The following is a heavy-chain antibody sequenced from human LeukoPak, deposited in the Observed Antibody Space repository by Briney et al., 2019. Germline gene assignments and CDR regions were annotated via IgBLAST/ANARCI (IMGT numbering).Heavy chain of an antibody. J-gene: IGHJ2*01. V-gene: IGHV3-48*02. CDR2: ISSSSSNI. CDR1: GFTFSSHS. Sequence: PGGSLRLSCAASGFTFSSHSMDWVRQAPGKGLEWVSSISSSSSNIYYADSVKGRFTISRDNAKNSLHLQMNSLRDEDTAVYYCARDYYASGTYKTNWYFDLWGRGTLVTVSS. D-gene: IGHD3-10*01. CDR3: ARDYYASGTYKTNWYFDL.